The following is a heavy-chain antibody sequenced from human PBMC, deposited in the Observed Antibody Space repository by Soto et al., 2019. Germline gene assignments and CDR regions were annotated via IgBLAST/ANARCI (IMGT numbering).Heavy chain of an antibody. J-gene: IGHJ6*02. CDR3: ARDREAGYNFYDGMDA. Sequence: WETLSLTCSVSGAAINTYSWTWVRQPAGQGLGWIGRTYTSASINYNPSLRGRGTVSVGTATNQASLSLASGTAADTAIYYCARDREAGYNFYDGMDAWGQGTTLTASS. CDR2: TYTSASI. CDR1: GAAINTYS. D-gene: IGHD6-19*01. V-gene: IGHV4-4*07.